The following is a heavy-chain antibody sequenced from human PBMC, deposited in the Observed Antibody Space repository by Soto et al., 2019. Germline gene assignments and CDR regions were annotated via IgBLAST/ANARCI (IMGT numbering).Heavy chain of an antibody. V-gene: IGHV1-69*02. CDR3: ARGNQTRIFDWFDP. CDR2: IIPILGIA. Sequence: QVQLVQSGAEVKKPGSSVKVSCKASGGTFSSYTISWVRQAPGQGLEWMGRIIPILGIANYAQKFQGRVTXXAXKXXSTAYMELSSLRSEDTAVYYCARGNQTRIFDWFDPWGQGTLVTVSS. J-gene: IGHJ5*02. CDR1: GGTFSSYT. D-gene: IGHD2-15*01.